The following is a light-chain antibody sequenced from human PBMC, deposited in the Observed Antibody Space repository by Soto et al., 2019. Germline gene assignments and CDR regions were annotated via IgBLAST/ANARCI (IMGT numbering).Light chain of an antibody. V-gene: IGLV1-47*01. J-gene: IGLJ3*02. CDR2: RDS. Sequence: QPVLTQPPSASGTPGQRVTISCSESSSSIGSNYIYWYQQLPGTAPKLLIYRDSQWPSGVPDRFSGSKSGTSASLAISGLRSEDEADYYCAAWDDSLRGWVFGGGTKLTVL. CDR3: AAWDDSLRGWV. CDR1: SSSIGSNY.